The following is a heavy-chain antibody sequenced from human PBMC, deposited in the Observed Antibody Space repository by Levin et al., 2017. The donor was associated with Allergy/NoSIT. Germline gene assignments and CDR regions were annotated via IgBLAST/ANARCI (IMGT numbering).Heavy chain of an antibody. V-gene: IGHV1-18*01. CDR3: GRAGEGGTIDF. CDR2: ISPYNGNR. D-gene: IGHD2-15*01. J-gene: IGHJ4*02. Sequence: ASVKVSCKASGYTFTRYGISWVRQAPGQGPEWMGWISPYNGNRKYVQKVQGRVSMSTDTSTSTAYMELGSLRSDDTAVYYCGRAGEGGTIDFWGQGTLVTVSS. CDR1: GYTFTRYG.